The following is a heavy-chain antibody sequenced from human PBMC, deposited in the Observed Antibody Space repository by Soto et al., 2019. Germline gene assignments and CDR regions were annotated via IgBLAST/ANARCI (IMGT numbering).Heavy chain of an antibody. D-gene: IGHD6-13*01. J-gene: IGHJ5*02. V-gene: IGHV1-69*13. CDR3: ARVTAERIAAQGWFDP. CDR2: IIPIFGTA. CDR1: GGTFSSYA. Sequence: ASVKVSCKASGGTFSSYAISWVRQAPGQGLEWMGGIIPIFGTANYAQKFQGRVTITADESTSTAYMELSSLRSEDTAVYYCARVTAERIAAQGWFDPWGQGTLVTVS.